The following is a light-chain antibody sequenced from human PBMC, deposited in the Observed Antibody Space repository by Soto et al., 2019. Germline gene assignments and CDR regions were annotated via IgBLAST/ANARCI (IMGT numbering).Light chain of an antibody. CDR3: SSYTNTGTLVV. V-gene: IGLV2-14*01. J-gene: IGLJ3*02. CDR1: GSDIGTYNF. CDR2: EVA. Sequence: QSVLTQPASVSGSPGQSITISCSGSGSDIGTYNFVSWYQHHPGRAPKLIISEVANRPSGVSDRFSGSKSCSLASLPISGLQADDEAVYYCSSYTNTGTLVVFGVGTKLTVL.